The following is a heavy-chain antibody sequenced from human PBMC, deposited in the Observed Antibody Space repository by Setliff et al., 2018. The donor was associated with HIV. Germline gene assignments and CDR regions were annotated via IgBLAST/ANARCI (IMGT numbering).Heavy chain of an antibody. CDR3: ARRSAGAVAGGYGLDY. Sequence: SETLSLTCAVSNYSISSAYYWGWIRHPPGKGLEWIGSIYHSGSTYYNPSLKSRVTISVDTSKNQFSLKLSSVTAADTAVYYCARRSAGAVAGGYGLDYWGQGTLVTVSS. V-gene: IGHV4-38-2*01. D-gene: IGHD5-18*01. J-gene: IGHJ4*02. CDR1: NYSISSAYY. CDR2: IYHSGST.